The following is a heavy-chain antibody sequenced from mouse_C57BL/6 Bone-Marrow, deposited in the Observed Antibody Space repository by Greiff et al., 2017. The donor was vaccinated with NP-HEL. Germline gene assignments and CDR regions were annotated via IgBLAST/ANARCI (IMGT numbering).Heavy chain of an antibody. CDR3: ARRQLRLLAY. CDR2: IYPRSGNT. J-gene: IGHJ3*01. V-gene: IGHV1-81*01. D-gene: IGHD3-2*02. CDR1: GYTFTSYG. Sequence: QVQLKKSGAELARPGASVKLSCKASGYTFTSYGISWVKQRTGQGLEWIGEIYPRSGNTYYNEKFKGKATLTADKSSSTAYMELRSLTSEDSAVYFCARRQLRLLAYWGQGTLVTVSA.